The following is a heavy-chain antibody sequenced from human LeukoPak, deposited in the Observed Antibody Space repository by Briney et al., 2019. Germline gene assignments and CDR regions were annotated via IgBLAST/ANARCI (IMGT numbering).Heavy chain of an antibody. CDR3: ARRGTPNAFDL. CDR1: RFTFSSYG. CDR2: LWYDGTNE. J-gene: IGHJ3*01. V-gene: IGHV3-33*08. D-gene: IGHD3-16*01. Sequence: PGGSLRLSCAASRFTFSSYGMHWVRQAPGRGLEWVALLWYDGTNENYADSVKGRFTISRDNSKNAMYLQMNNLRAEDTAVYYCARRGTPNAFDLWGQGTMVTVSS.